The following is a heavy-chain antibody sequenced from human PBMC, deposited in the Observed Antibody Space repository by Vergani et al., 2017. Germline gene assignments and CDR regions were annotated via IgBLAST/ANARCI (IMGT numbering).Heavy chain of an antibody. Sequence: EVQLVESGGGLVKPGGSLRLSCAASGFTFSSYSMNWVRQAPGKGLEWVSSISSSSSYIYYADSVKSRFTISRDNAKNSLYLQMNSLRAEDTAVYYCAREGLLGSSSWSGPFDYWGQGTLVTVSS. CDR1: GFTFSSYS. V-gene: IGHV3-21*01. CDR3: AREGLLGSSSWSGPFDY. J-gene: IGHJ4*02. D-gene: IGHD6-13*01. CDR2: ISSSSSYI.